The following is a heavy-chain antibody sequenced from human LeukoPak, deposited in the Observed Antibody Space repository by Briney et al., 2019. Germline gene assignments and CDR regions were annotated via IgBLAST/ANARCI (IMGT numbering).Heavy chain of an antibody. Sequence: GGSLRLSCAASGFTFSSYGMHWVRQAPGKGLEWVAFIRYDGSNKHYADSVKGRFTISRDNSKNTLYLQMNSLRAEDTAVYYCAKDSGHNWNDFDYWGQGTLVTVSS. CDR3: AKDSGHNWNDFDY. CDR2: IRYDGSNK. D-gene: IGHD1-1*01. J-gene: IGHJ4*02. CDR1: GFTFSSYG. V-gene: IGHV3-30*02.